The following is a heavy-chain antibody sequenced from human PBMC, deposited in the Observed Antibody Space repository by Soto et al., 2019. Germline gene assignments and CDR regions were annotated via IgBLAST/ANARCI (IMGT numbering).Heavy chain of an antibody. CDR1: RYTFTSCD. CDR3: AREKTSYGMDV. V-gene: IGHV1-8*01. CDR2: MNPNSGNT. J-gene: IGHJ6*02. Sequence: QVQLVQCGAEVKKPGASVKVSCKASRYTFTSCDINWVRQATGQGLEWMGWMNPNSGNTGYAQKFQGRVTMTRNTSISTAFMELSSLRSEDTAVYYCAREKTSYGMDVWGQGTTVTVSS.